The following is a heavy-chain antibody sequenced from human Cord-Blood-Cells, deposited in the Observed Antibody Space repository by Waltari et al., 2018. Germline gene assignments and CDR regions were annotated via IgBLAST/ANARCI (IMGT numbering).Heavy chain of an antibody. D-gene: IGHD5-18*01. Sequence: EVQLVQSGAEVKKPGGSLNIPCNGSVYSLTSYCTGWVRQMPGKGLEWIGIIYPGDSDTRYSPSFQGQVTISADKSISTAYLQWSSLKASDTAMYYCARHGSYGNWFDPWGQGTLVTVSS. J-gene: IGHJ5*02. CDR3: ARHGSYGNWFDP. CDR1: VYSLTSYC. CDR2: IYPGDSDT. V-gene: IGHV5-51*01.